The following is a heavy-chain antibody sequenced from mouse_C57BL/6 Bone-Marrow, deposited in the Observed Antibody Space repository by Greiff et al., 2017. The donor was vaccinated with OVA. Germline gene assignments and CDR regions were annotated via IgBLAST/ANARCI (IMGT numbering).Heavy chain of an antibody. J-gene: IGHJ2*01. CDR1: GYTFTGYW. Sequence: QVQLQQSGAELVKPGSSVKLSCKASGYTFTGYWMQWVKQRPGQGLEWIGEIDPSDSYTNYNQKFKGKATLTVETSSSTAYMQLSSLTSEDSAVYYCARSGDSNYAYYFDYWGQGTALTVSS. D-gene: IGHD2-5*01. CDR2: IDPSDSYT. V-gene: IGHV1-50*01. CDR3: ARSGDSNYAYYFDY.